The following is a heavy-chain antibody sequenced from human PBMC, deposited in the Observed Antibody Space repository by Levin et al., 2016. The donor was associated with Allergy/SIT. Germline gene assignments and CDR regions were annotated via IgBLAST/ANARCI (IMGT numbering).Heavy chain of an antibody. Sequence: GESLKISCAASGFTFSSYSMNWVRQAPGKGLEWVSSISSSSSYIYYADSVKGRFTISRDNAKNSLYLQMNSLRAEDTAVYYCARAYSAELLPHYYYYYGMDVWGQGTTVTVSS. CDR1: GFTFSSYS. CDR2: ISSSSSYI. CDR3: ARAYSAELLPHYYYYYGMDV. J-gene: IGHJ6*02. V-gene: IGHV3-21*01. D-gene: IGHD1-26*01.